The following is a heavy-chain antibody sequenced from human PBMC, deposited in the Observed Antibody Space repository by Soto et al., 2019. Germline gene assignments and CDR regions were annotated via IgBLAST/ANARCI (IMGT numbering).Heavy chain of an antibody. Sequence: EVQLVESGGGLVQPGGSLRLSCAASEFTFSNYWMHWVRQAPGKGLVWVSRINDDGSTTNYADSVKGRFAISRDNAKSTVCLQMNGLSAEDTAVYYCARGGLRAYWFDPWGQGTLVTVSA. D-gene: IGHD3-10*01. CDR3: ARGGLRAYWFDP. CDR2: INDDGSTT. V-gene: IGHV3-74*01. J-gene: IGHJ5*02. CDR1: EFTFSNYW.